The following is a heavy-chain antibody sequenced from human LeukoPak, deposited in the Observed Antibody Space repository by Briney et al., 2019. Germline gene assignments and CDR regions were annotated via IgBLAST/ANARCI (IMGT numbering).Heavy chain of an antibody. J-gene: IGHJ4*02. Sequence: GASVKVSCKASGYTFTNYGISWVRQAPGQGLEWMGWISAYNGNTNYAQKLQGRVTMTTDTSTSTAYMELRSLRSDDTAVYYCAQEWGFAARAGNYFDYWGQGTLVTVSS. CDR2: ISAYNGNT. CDR3: AQEWGFAARAGNYFDY. D-gene: IGHD6-6*01. V-gene: IGHV1-18*01. CDR1: GYTFTNYG.